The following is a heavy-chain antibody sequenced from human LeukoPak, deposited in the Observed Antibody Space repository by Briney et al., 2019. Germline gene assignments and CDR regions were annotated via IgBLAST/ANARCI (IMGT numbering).Heavy chain of an antibody. J-gene: IGHJ4*02. V-gene: IGHV3-7*03. D-gene: IGHD5-12*01. Sequence: GGSLRLSCAASGFTFSSYWMSWVRQAPGKGLEWVANIKQDGSEKYYVDSVKGRFTISRDNAKNSLYLQMNSLRAEDTAVYYCARDKKGYSGYGPFDYWGQGTLVTVSS. CDR3: ARDKKGYSGYGPFDY. CDR1: GFTFSSYW. CDR2: IKQDGSEK.